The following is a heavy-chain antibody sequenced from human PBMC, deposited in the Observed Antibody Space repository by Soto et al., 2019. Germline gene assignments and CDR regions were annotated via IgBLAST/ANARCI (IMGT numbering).Heavy chain of an antibody. Sequence: QVQLQQWGAGLLKPSETLSLTCAVYGGSFSGYYWSWIRQPPGKGLEWIGEINHSGSTNYNPSLKSRVTTSVDTSKNQFSLKLSSVTAADTAVYYCARRTVVVPATLPGWFDPWGQGTLVTVSS. CDR3: ARRTVVVPATLPGWFDP. CDR1: GGSFSGYY. J-gene: IGHJ5*02. V-gene: IGHV4-34*01. CDR2: INHSGST. D-gene: IGHD2-2*01.